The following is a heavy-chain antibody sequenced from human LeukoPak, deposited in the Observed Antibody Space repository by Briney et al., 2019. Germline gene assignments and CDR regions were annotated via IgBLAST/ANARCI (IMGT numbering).Heavy chain of an antibody. CDR1: GGSISSGGYY. V-gene: IGHV4-31*03. D-gene: IGHD3-10*01. CDR3: VRGRKNNYFSKGDAFDI. Sequence: PSQTLSLTCTVSGGSISSGGYYWSWIRQHPGKGLEWIGYIYYSGSTYYNPSLKSRVTISVDTSKNQFSLKLSSVTAADTAVYYCVRGRKNNYFSKGDAFDIWGQGTMVTVSS. J-gene: IGHJ3*02. CDR2: IYYSGST.